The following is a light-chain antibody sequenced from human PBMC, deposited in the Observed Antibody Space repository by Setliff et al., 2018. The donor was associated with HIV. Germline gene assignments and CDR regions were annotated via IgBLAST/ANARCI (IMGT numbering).Light chain of an antibody. V-gene: IGLV3-21*01. Sequence: SYELTQPPSVSAAPGKTATITCGGNNIGTKRVHWYQQKPGQAPVLVVYDDSDRPSGIRERFSGSNSGNTATLTITRVEAGDEADYYCQVWDSGSDHYVFGTGTKVTVL. J-gene: IGLJ1*01. CDR1: NIGTKR. CDR2: DDS. CDR3: QVWDSGSDHYV.